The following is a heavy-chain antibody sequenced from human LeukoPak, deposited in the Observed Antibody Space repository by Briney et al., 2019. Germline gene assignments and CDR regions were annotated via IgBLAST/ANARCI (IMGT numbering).Heavy chain of an antibody. J-gene: IGHJ4*02. CDR1: GGSFSGYY. CDR3: ARGVGPYSNYGY. Sequence: PSETLSLTCAVYGGSFSGYYWSWIRRPPGKGLEWIGEINHSGSTNYNPSLKSRVTISVDTSKNQFSLKLSSVTAADTAVYYCARGVGPYSNYGYWGQGTLVTVSS. D-gene: IGHD4-11*01. V-gene: IGHV4-34*01. CDR2: INHSGST.